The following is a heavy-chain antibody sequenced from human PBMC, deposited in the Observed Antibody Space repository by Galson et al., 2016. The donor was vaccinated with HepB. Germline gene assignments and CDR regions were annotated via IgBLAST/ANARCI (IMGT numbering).Heavy chain of an antibody. CDR1: GDSVTNDETT. D-gene: IGHD5-18*01. CDR2: TYYRSQWFN. Sequence: CAISGDSVTNDETTWNWIRQSPSRGLEWLGRTYYRSQWFNEYAVSVKSRITINSDTSRNQFSLQLDSVTSDDTAAYFCTRGYMQTGMNVWGQGTTVTVSS. J-gene: IGHJ6*02. CDR3: TRGYMQTGMNV. V-gene: IGHV6-1*01.